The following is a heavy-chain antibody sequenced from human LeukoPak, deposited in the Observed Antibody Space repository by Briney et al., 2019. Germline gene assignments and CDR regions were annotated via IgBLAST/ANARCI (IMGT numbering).Heavy chain of an antibody. CDR1: GFTFSSYA. CDR2: ISGSGGST. D-gene: IGHD3-10*01. CDR3: ARGRVLPRFGGFDY. V-gene: IGHV3-20*01. J-gene: IGHJ4*02. Sequence: GGSLRLSCAASGFTFSSYAMSWVRQAPGKGLEWVSAISGSGGSTGYADSVKGRFTISRDNAKNSLYLQMNSLRAEDTALYHCARGRVLPRFGGFDYWGQGTLVTVSP.